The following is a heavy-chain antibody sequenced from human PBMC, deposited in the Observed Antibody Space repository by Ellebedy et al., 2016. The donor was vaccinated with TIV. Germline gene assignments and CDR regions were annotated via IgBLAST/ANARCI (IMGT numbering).Heavy chain of an antibody. CDR2: INGDGGFT. Sequence: GESLKISCAASGFTFSRHWMHWIRQAPGKGLVWLSRINGDGGFTSHADFVKGLFTISRDNAKNTLYLQMNSLKAEDTAMYYCSTLSDTGYWGHGTLVTVSS. CDR1: GFTFSRHW. V-gene: IGHV3-74*01. J-gene: IGHJ4*01. D-gene: IGHD2-21*02. CDR3: STLSDTGY.